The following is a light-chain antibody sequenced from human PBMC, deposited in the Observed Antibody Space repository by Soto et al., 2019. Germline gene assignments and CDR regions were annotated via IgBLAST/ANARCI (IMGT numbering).Light chain of an antibody. Sequence: EIVLTQSPGTLSLSPGERATLSCRGSQSVSSTYLAWYHHKPGQAPRLLIYGAATRAAGVPDRFSGSGSGTDFTLTISRLEPEDFAVYYCQQYGSSPLFTFGPGTKVEIK. V-gene: IGKV3-20*01. J-gene: IGKJ3*01. CDR1: QSVSSTY. CDR2: GAA. CDR3: QQYGSSPLFT.